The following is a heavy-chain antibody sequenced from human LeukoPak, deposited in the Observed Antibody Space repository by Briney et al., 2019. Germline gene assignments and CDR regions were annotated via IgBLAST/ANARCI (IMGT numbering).Heavy chain of an antibody. J-gene: IGHJ4*02. CDR2: ISASGGST. CDR1: AFSVSTYA. Sequence: GGSLRRSCAAYAFSVSTYAMSWVRQAPGKGLEWVSVISASGGSTYYADSVKGRFTISRDNSKNSVYLQANSLRAEDTAIYYCAQDFLQSNYYFDNWGQGTLVTVS. CDR3: AQDFLQSNYYFDN. D-gene: IGHD5-24*01. V-gene: IGHV3-23*01.